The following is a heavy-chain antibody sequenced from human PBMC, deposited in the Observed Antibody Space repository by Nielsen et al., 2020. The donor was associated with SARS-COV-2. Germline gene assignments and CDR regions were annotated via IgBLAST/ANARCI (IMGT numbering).Heavy chain of an antibody. CDR2: INWNGGST. Sequence: GGSLRLSCAASGFTFDDYGMSWVRQAPGKGLEWVSGINWNGGSTGYADSVKGRFTISRDNAKNSLYLQMNSLRAEDTALYYCANFGDAHYGMDVWGQGTTVTVSS. V-gene: IGHV3-20*04. D-gene: IGHD2-2*01. J-gene: IGHJ6*02. CDR3: ANFGDAHYGMDV. CDR1: GFTFDDYG.